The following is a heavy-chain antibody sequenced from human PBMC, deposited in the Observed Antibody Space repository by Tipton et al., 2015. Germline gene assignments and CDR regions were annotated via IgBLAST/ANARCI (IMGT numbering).Heavy chain of an antibody. V-gene: IGHV3-23*01. D-gene: IGHD3-10*01. CDR1: GVTFSNYA. CDR3: AKDLSMFRGITIPHYYGLDV. Sequence: SGVTFSNYAMSWVRQAPGKGLEWVSVISGSGGSTYYADSVKGRFTISRDNSKNTLNLQMNSLRAEDTAVYYCAKDLSMFRGITIPHYYGLDVWGQGTTVTVSS. CDR2: ISGSGGST. J-gene: IGHJ6*02.